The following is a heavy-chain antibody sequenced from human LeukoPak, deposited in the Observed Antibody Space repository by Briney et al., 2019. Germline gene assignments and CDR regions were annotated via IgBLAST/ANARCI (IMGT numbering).Heavy chain of an antibody. J-gene: IGHJ4*02. CDR2: IKQDGSEK. CDR1: GFTFSSYW. Sequence: PGGSLRLSCAASGFTFSSYWMSWVRQAPGKGLEWVANIKQDGSEKYYVDSVKGRFTISRDSAKNSLYLQMNSLRAEDTAVYYCARENYYDSSGFDYWGQGTLVTVSS. CDR3: ARENYYDSSGFDY. D-gene: IGHD3-22*01. V-gene: IGHV3-7*01.